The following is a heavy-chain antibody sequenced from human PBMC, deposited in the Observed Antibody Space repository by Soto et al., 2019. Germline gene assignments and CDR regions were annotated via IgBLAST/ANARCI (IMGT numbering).Heavy chain of an antibody. V-gene: IGHV6-1*01. Sequence: SPTLSLTCAISGDSVSSNSAAWNWIRQSPSRGLEWLGRTYYRSKWYNDYAVSVKSRITINPDTSKNQFSLQLNSVTPEDTAVYYCARSPTAQYYYGSGSGYYYYGMDVWGQGTTVTVSS. CDR1: GDSVSSNSAA. J-gene: IGHJ6*02. CDR3: ARSPTAQYYYGSGSGYYYYGMDV. D-gene: IGHD3-10*01. CDR2: TYYRSKWYN.